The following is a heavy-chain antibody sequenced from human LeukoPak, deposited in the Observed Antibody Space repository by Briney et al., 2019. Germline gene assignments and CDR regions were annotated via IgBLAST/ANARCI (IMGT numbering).Heavy chain of an antibody. J-gene: IGHJ4*02. V-gene: IGHV3-7*01. D-gene: IGHD1-14*01. Sequence: GGSLRLSCVASGFTFSSYWMSWVRQAPGKGLEWVANIKQDGSEKYYVDSVKGRFTISRDNAKNSLYLQMNSLRAEDTAVYYCARVNLLGGQGTLVTASS. CDR1: GFTFSSYW. CDR2: IKQDGSEK. CDR3: ARVNLL.